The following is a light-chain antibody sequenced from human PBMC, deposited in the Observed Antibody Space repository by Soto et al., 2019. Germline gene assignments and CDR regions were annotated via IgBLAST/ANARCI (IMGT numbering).Light chain of an antibody. CDR1: QSVSSSY. J-gene: IGKJ1*01. CDR2: GAS. V-gene: IGKV3-20*01. CDR3: QQYENYWT. Sequence: EIVLTQSPGTLSLSPGERATLSCRSSQSVSSSYLAWYQQKPGQAPRLLIYGASSRATGIPDRFSGSGSGTEFTLTISSLQPEDFGIYYCQQYENYWTFGQGTKVDI.